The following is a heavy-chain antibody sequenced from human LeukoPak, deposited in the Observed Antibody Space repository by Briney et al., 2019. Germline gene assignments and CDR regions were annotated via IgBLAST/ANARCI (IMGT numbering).Heavy chain of an antibody. Sequence: SETLSLTCTVSGGSISSSSYYWGWIRQPPGKGLEWIGIIYYSGSTYYNPSLKSRLAISVDTSKNQFSLKLSSVTATDTAVYYCARRGYCSSTSCYEYWFDPWGQGTLVTVSS. CDR3: ARRGYCSSTSCYEYWFDP. CDR2: IYYSGST. J-gene: IGHJ5*02. CDR1: GGSISSSSYY. V-gene: IGHV4-39*01. D-gene: IGHD2-2*01.